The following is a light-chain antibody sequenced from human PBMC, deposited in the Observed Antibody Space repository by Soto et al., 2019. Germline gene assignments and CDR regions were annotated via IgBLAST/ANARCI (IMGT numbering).Light chain of an antibody. CDR2: GAS. CDR1: QNVLSN. CDR3: QQYHNWPIT. V-gene: IGKV3-15*01. Sequence: EIVLTQSPATLSLSPWERATLSCRASQNVLSNLAWYQQKPGQAPRLLIYGASTRATGLPARFSGSGSGTQFTLTISSLQSEDFAVYYCQQYHNWPITFGQGTRLEIK. J-gene: IGKJ5*01.